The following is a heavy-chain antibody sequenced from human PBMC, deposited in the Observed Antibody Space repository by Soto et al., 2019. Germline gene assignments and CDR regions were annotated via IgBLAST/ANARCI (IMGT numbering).Heavy chain of an antibody. CDR1: GGSISSGDYY. CDR2: IYYSGST. D-gene: IGHD3-10*01. Sequence: SETLSLTCTVSGGSISSGDYYWSWIRQPPGKGLEWIGYIYYSGSTYYNPSLKSRVSISRDTSKNHYSLNLSSVTAADTAVYYCARAGDTMIRGVIVMNYYGMDVWGHGTTVTIS. J-gene: IGHJ6*02. CDR3: ARAGDTMIRGVIVMNYYGMDV. V-gene: IGHV4-30-4*01.